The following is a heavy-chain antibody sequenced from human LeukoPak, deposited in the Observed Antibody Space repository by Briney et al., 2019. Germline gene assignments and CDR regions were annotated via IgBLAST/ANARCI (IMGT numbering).Heavy chain of an antibody. CDR2: INHSGST. Sequence: SETLSLTCAVYGGSFSGYYWSWIRQPPGKGLEWIGEINHSGSTNYNPSLKSRVTISVDTSKNQSSLKLSSVTAADTAVYYCARGLVRGVIIHAYYFDYWGQGALVTVSS. CDR1: GGSFSGYY. CDR3: ARGLVRGVIIHAYYFDY. J-gene: IGHJ4*02. D-gene: IGHD3-10*01. V-gene: IGHV4-34*01.